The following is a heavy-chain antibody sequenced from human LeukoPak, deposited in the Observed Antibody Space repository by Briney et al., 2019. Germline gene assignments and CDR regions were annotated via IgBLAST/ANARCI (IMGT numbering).Heavy chain of an antibody. J-gene: IGHJ4*02. CDR1: GFTFSSYG. CDR3: ARDGDRGYSFDY. Sequence: PGGSLRLSCAASGFTFSSYGMHWVRQAPGKGLEWVAVIWYDGSNKYYADSVKGRFTISRDNSKNTLYLQMNSLRAEDTAAYYCARDGDRGYSFDYWGQGTLVTVSS. CDR2: IWYDGSNK. V-gene: IGHV3-33*01. D-gene: IGHD5-18*01.